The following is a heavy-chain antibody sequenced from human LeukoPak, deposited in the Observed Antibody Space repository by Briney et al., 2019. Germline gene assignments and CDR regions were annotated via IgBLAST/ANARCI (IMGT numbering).Heavy chain of an antibody. CDR2: INWNGGST. J-gene: IGHJ5*02. D-gene: IGHD3-10*01. V-gene: IGHV3-20*04. CDR1: GFTFSNYA. Sequence: PGGSLRLSCAASGFTFSNYAIYWVRQAPGKGLEWVSGINWNGGSTGYADSVKGRFSISRDNAKNSLYLQMNSLRAEDTALYYCAREAYYYGSGSYIYWFDPWGQGTLVTVSS. CDR3: AREAYYYGSGSYIYWFDP.